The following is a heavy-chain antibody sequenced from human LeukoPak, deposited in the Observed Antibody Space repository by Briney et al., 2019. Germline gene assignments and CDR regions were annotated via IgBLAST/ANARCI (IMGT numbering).Heavy chain of an antibody. CDR2: IRYDGSNK. Sequence: QSGGSLRLSCAASGFTFSSYGMHWVRQAPGKGLEWVAFIRYDGSNKYYADSVKGRFTISRDNSKNTLYLQMNSLRAEDTAVYYCAKAPLMITFVGPGDWGQGTLVTVSS. D-gene: IGHD3-16*01. V-gene: IGHV3-30*02. CDR3: AKAPLMITFVGPGD. J-gene: IGHJ4*02. CDR1: GFTFSSYG.